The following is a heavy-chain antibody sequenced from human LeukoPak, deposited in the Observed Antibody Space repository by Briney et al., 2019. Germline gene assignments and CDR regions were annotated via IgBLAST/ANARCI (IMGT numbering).Heavy chain of an antibody. D-gene: IGHD2-21*02. CDR1: GGTFSSYA. CDR2: IIPIFGTA. J-gene: IGHJ4*02. Sequence: VKVSCKASGGTFSSYAISWVRQAPGQGLEWMGGIIPIFGTANYAQKFQGRVTITADESTSTAYMELSSLRSEDTAVYYCARAAYCGGDCYAPYDYWGQGTLVTVSS. V-gene: IGHV1-69*13. CDR3: ARAAYCGGDCYAPYDY.